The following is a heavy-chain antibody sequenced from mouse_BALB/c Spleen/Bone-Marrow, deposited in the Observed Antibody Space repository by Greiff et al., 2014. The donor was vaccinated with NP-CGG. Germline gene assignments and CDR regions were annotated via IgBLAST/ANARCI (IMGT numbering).Heavy chain of an antibody. CDR2: IAPGSGTT. CDR3: AGYDYAMDY. V-gene: IGHV1S41*01. J-gene: IGHJ4*01. D-gene: IGHD2-3*01. CDR1: GYTFTNFW. Sequence: DLVKPGASVKLSCKASGYTFTNFWINWIKQRPGQGLEWIGRIAPGSGTTYYNEMFKGKATLTVDTSSSTVYIKLSSLSSEDSAVYFCAGYDYAMDYWGQGTSVTVSS.